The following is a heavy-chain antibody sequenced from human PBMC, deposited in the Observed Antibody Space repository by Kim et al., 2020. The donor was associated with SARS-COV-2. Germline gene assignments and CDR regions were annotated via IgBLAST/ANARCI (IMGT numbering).Heavy chain of an antibody. CDR1: GFTVSSNY. D-gene: IGHD6-13*01. CDR2: IYSGGST. V-gene: IGHV3-66*01. Sequence: GGSLRLSCAASGFTVSSNYMSWVRQAPGKGLEWVSVIYSGGSTYYADSVKGRFTISRDNSKNTLYLQMNSLRAEDTAVYYCARDPAAAAGRGGYFDYWGQGTLVTVSS. CDR3: ARDPAAAAGRGGYFDY. J-gene: IGHJ4*02.